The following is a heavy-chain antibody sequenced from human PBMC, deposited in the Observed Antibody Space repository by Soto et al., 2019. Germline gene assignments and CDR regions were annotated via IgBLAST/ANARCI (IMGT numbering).Heavy chain of an antibody. Sequence: SETLSLTCTVSGGSISSYYWSWIRQPPGKGLEWIGYIYYSGSTNYNPSLKSRVTISVDTSKNQFSLKLSSVTAADTAVYYCARELGYCSGGSCYSGDFWFDPWGQGTLVTVSS. J-gene: IGHJ5*02. D-gene: IGHD2-15*01. CDR2: IYYSGST. CDR1: GGSISSYY. V-gene: IGHV4-59*01. CDR3: ARELGYCSGGSCYSGDFWFDP.